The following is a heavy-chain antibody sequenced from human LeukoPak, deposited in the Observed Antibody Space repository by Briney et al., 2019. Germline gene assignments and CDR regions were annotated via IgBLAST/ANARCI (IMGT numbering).Heavy chain of an antibody. J-gene: IGHJ3*02. CDR1: GFTFSNAW. D-gene: IGHD6-19*01. V-gene: IGHV3-15*01. CDR3: AKDATSTGWHDAFDI. CDR2: IKGKTDGGTT. Sequence: GESLRLSCAASGFTFSNAWMNWVRQAPGKGLEWVGRIKGKTDGGTTDYAAPVKGRFTISRDDSKNTLYLQMNSLRAEDTAVYYCAKDATSTGWHDAFDIWGQGTMVTVSS.